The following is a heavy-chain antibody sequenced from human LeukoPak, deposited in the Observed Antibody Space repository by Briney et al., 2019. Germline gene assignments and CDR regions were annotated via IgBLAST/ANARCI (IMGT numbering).Heavy chain of an antibody. D-gene: IGHD3-10*01. CDR2: ISGSSGST. CDR3: AKEGSGSYLRGYFDY. V-gene: IGHV3-23*01. CDR1: GFTFSSYA. Sequence: GGSLRLSCAASGFTFSSYAMRWVRQARGKGVEWVSVISGSSGSTNYADSVRGRFTISRDNSKNTLHLQMNSLRAEDTAVYYCAKEGSGSYLRGYFDYWGLGTLVTVSS. J-gene: IGHJ4*02.